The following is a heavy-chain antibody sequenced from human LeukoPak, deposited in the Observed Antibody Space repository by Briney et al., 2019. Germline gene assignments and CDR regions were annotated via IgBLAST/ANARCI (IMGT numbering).Heavy chain of an antibody. J-gene: IGHJ4*02. D-gene: IGHD3-10*01. CDR3: ARVYYYGSAPDY. Sequence: SETLSLTCTVSGGSISSSIYYWSWIRQPPGKGLEWIGEINHSGSTNYNPSLKSRVTISVDTSKNQFSLKLSSVTAADTAVYYCARVYYYGSAPDYWGQGTLVTVSS. V-gene: IGHV4-39*07. CDR2: INHSGST. CDR1: GGSISSSIYY.